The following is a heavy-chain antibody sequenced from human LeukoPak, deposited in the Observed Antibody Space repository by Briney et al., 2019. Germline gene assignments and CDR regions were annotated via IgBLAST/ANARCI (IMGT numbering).Heavy chain of an antibody. CDR3: AAWFGESVP. J-gene: IGHJ5*02. CDR1: GFTFSNYA. Sequence: GGSLRLSCAASGFTFSNYAMTWVRQAPGKELEWVSTILGSGADTYYADSAKGRFTISRDNSKNTLYLQMNSLRVEDTAVYYCAAWFGESVPWGQGTLVTVSS. D-gene: IGHD3-10*01. CDR2: ILGSGADT. V-gene: IGHV3-23*01.